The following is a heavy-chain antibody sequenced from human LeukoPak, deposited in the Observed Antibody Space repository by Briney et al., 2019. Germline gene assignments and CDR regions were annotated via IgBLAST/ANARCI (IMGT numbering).Heavy chain of an antibody. J-gene: IGHJ4*02. CDR2: VNPSGGST. D-gene: IGHD1-14*01. V-gene: IGHV1-46*01. Sequence: ASVKVSCEASGYTFTSYYMHWVRQAPGQGLEWMGIVNPSGGSTSYAQKFQGRVTMTRDMSTSTVYMELSSLRSEDTAVYYCARVVSKKSYFDYWGQGTLVTVSS. CDR1: GYTFTSYY. CDR3: ARVVSKKSYFDY.